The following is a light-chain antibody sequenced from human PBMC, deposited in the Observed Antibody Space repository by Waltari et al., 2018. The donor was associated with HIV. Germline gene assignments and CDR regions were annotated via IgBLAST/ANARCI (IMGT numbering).Light chain of an antibody. CDR1: QSVSSY. V-gene: IGKV3-11*01. Sequence: EIVLTQSPATLSLSPGERATLSCRASQSVSSYLAWYQQKPGQAPRLLIYDASNRATGIPARFSGSVSGTDFTLTISSLEPEDFAGYYCQQRSNWPPLFGGGTKVEIK. J-gene: IGKJ4*02. CDR2: DAS. CDR3: QQRSNWPPL.